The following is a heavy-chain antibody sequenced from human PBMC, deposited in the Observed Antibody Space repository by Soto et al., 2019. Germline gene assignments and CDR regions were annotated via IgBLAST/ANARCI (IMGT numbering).Heavy chain of an antibody. V-gene: IGHV3-23*01. J-gene: IGHJ4*02. D-gene: IGHD2-2*01. CDR3: ANLYCASTSCYRGLDY. CDR1: GFTFRSYA. CDR2: ISDNGDTT. Sequence: PGGSLRLSCAASGFTFRSYAMNWVRQAPGKGLEWVSIISDNGDTTYYADSVKGRFTISRDNSKNTPYLQMNSLRGEDTAVYYCANLYCASTSCYRGLDYWGQGTLVTVSS.